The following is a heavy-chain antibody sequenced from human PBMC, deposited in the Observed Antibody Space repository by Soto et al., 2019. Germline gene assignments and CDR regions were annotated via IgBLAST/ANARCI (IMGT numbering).Heavy chain of an antibody. CDR1: GYTFTSYA. V-gene: IGHV1-3*01. J-gene: IGHJ4*02. CDR2: INAGNGNT. Sequence: QVQLVQSGAEVKKPGPSVKVSCKASGYTFTSYAMHWVRQAPGPRLEWMGWINAGNGNTKYSQKFQGRVTITRDTSASTAYMELSSLRSEDTAVYYCARDPGYSYGYNWGQGTLVTVSS. CDR3: ARDPGYSYGYN. D-gene: IGHD5-18*01.